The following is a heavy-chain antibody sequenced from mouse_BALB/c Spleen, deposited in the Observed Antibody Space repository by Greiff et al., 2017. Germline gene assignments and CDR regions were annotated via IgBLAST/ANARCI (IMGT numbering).Heavy chain of an antibody. J-gene: IGHJ4*01. CDR2: IWGDGST. Sequence: VQLQQSGPGLVAPSQSLSITCTVSGFSLTGYGVNWVRQPPGKGLEWLGMIWGDGSTDYNSALKSRLSISKDNSKSQVFLKMNSLQTDDTARYYCARCDYDEAMDYWGQGTSVTVSS. CDR3: ARCDYDEAMDY. CDR1: GFSLTGYG. V-gene: IGHV2-6-7*01. D-gene: IGHD2-4*01.